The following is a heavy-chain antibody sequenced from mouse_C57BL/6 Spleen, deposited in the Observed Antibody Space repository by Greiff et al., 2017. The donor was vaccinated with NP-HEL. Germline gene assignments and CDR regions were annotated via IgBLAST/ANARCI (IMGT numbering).Heavy chain of an antibody. CDR1: GFTFSSYA. CDR3: ARDRSYSNYGYFDY. V-gene: IGHV5-4*01. Sequence: EVMLVESGGGLVKPGGSLKLSCAASGFTFSSYAMSWVRQTPEKRLEWVATISDGGSYTYYPDNVKGRFTISRDNAKNNLYLQMSHLKSEDTAMYYCARDRSYSNYGYFDYWGQGTTLTVSS. D-gene: IGHD2-5*01. CDR2: ISDGGSYT. J-gene: IGHJ2*01.